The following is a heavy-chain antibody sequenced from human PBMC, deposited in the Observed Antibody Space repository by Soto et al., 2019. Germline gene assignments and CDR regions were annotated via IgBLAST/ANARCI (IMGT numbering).Heavy chain of an antibody. Sequence: VASVKVSCKASGYTFSSYAMDWVRQAPGQRLEWMGWINAGNGNTKYSQKFQGRVTITRDTSASTAYMELSSLRSEDTAVYYCARGGPPIDYWGQGALVTVSS. J-gene: IGHJ4*02. CDR3: ARGGPPIDY. CDR1: GYTFSSYA. D-gene: IGHD3-10*01. V-gene: IGHV1-3*01. CDR2: INAGNGNT.